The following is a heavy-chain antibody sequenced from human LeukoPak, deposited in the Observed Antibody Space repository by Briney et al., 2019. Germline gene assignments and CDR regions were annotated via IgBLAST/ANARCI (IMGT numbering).Heavy chain of an antibody. V-gene: IGHV3-30*04. D-gene: IGHD1-14*01. CDR3: ASSGSGFPHRNWFDP. CDR2: ISYDGSNK. J-gene: IGHJ5*02. Sequence: GGSLRLSCAASGFTFSSYAMPWVRQVPGKGLEWVAVISYDGSNKYYADSVKGRFTISRDNSKNTLYLQMNSLRAEDTAVYYCASSGSGFPHRNWFDPWGEGTLVTVSS. CDR1: GFTFSSYA.